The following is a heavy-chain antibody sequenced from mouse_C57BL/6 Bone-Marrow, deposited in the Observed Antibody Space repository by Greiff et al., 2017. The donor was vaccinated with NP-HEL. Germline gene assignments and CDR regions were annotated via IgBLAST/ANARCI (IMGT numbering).Heavy chain of an antibody. V-gene: IGHV5-15*01. CDR1: GFTFSDYG. CDR2: ISNLAYSI. Sequence: EVMLVESGGGLVQPGGSLKLSCAASGFTFSDYGMAWVRQAPRKGPEWVAFISNLAYSIYYADTVTGRFTISRENAKNTLYLEMSSLRSEDTAMDYCARHLYYGSHYAMDYWGQGTSVTVSS. CDR3: ARHLYYGSHYAMDY. J-gene: IGHJ4*01. D-gene: IGHD1-1*01.